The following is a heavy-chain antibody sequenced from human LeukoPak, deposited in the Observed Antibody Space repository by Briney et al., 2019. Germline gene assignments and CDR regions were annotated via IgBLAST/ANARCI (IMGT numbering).Heavy chain of an antibody. CDR3: VRDQGIAVTYYFDY. CDR1: GFTFSSYS. Sequence: GGSLRLSCAASGFTFSSYSMNWVRQAPGKGLEWVSSISSSSSYIYYADSVKGRFTISRDNAENSLHLHMNSLRVEDTAVYYCVRDQGIAVTYYFDYWGQGALVTVSS. D-gene: IGHD6-19*01. J-gene: IGHJ4*02. V-gene: IGHV3-21*01. CDR2: ISSSSSYI.